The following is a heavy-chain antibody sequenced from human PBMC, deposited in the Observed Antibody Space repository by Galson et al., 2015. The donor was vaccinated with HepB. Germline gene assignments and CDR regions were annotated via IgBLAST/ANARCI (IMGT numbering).Heavy chain of an antibody. Sequence: SLRLSCAASGFTFSIHVMHWVRQAPGKGLEWVALIWFDGNNIYYTDSVKGRFTISRNNSRDTLYLQMNSLRVEDTAVYYCARGGDAYNWDYYGLDVWGQGTTVIVSS. CDR2: IWFDGNNI. V-gene: IGHV3-33*01. CDR3: ARGGDAYNWDYYGLDV. D-gene: IGHD5-24*01. J-gene: IGHJ6*02. CDR1: GFTFSIHV.